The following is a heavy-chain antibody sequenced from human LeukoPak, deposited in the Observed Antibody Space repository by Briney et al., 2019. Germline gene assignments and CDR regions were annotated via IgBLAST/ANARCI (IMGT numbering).Heavy chain of an antibody. V-gene: IGHV1-69*04. J-gene: IGHJ4*02. Sequence: ASVKVSCKASGGTFSSYAISWVRQAPGQGLEWMGRIIPILGIANYAQKFQGRVTITSDKSTSTAYMELSSLRSEDTAVYYCARDRNGGGYAGYWGQGTLVTVSS. CDR1: GGTFSSYA. CDR2: IIPILGIA. D-gene: IGHD5-12*01. CDR3: ARDRNGGGYAGY.